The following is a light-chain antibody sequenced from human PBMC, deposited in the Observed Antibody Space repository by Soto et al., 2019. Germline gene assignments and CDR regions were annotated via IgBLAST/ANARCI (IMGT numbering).Light chain of an antibody. Sequence: QYALTQPRSVSGSPGQSVTISCTGTSSDVGGYNYVSWYQQHPGKAPKLMIYDVSKRPSGVPDRFSGSKSGNTASLTISGLQAEDEDDYYCCSYAGSYTFGVFGTGTKLTVL. V-gene: IGLV2-11*01. CDR2: DVS. J-gene: IGLJ1*01. CDR1: SSDVGGYNY. CDR3: CSYAGSYTFGV.